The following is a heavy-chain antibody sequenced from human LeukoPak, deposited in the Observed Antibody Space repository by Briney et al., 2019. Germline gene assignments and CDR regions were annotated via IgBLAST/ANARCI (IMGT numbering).Heavy chain of an antibody. CDR2: IYYSGST. CDR1: GGSISSYY. V-gene: IGHV4-59*01. Sequence: PSETLSFTCTVSGGSISSYYWSWIRQPPGKGLEWIGYIYYSGSTNYNPSLKSRVTISVDTSKNQFSLKLSSVTAADTAVYYCARKQQLVRRGAFDIWGQGTMVTVSS. D-gene: IGHD6-13*01. J-gene: IGHJ3*02. CDR3: ARKQQLVRRGAFDI.